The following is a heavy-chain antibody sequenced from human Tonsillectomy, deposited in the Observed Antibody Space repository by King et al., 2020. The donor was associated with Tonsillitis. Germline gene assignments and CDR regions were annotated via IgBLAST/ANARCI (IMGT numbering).Heavy chain of an antibody. D-gene: IGHD3-9*01. Sequence: VQLVESGGGLVQPGGSLRLSCAASGFTFSNYWMNWVRQAPGKGLEWVANIKQDGSEKYYVDSVKGRFTISRDNAKNSLYLQMNSLGADDTAVYYCAGADDILTFPYGLVVWGQGTTVTVSS. CDR3: AGADDILTFPYGLVV. V-gene: IGHV3-7*03. J-gene: IGHJ6*02. CDR1: GFTFSNYW. CDR2: IKQDGSEK.